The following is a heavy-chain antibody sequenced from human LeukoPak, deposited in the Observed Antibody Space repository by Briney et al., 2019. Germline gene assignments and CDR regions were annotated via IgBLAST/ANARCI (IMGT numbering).Heavy chain of an antibody. CDR2: IYHSGST. V-gene: IGHV4-30-2*01. CDR1: GGSISSGGYY. Sequence: SETLSLTCTVSGGSISSGGYYWSWIRQPPGKGLEWIGYIYHSGSTYYNPSLKSRVTISVDRSKNQFSLKLSSVTAADTAVYYCARDYYGSGSYDISLGSFDPWGQGTLVTVSS. J-gene: IGHJ5*02. D-gene: IGHD3-10*01. CDR3: ARDYYGSGSYDISLGSFDP.